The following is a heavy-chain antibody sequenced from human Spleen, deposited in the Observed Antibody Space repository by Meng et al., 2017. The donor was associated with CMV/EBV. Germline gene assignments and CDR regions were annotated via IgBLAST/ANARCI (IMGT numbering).Heavy chain of an antibody. V-gene: IGHV4-59*08. CDR1: GGSISSYY. CDR3: ARVREPSKEYFDY. J-gene: IGHJ4*02. Sequence: SETLSLTCTVSGGSISSYYWSWIRQPPGKGLEWIGYIYYSGSTYYNPSLKSRVTISVDTSKDQFSLKLSSVTAADTAVYYCARVREPSKEYFDYWGQGTLVTVSS. CDR2: IYYSGST. D-gene: IGHD5-24*01.